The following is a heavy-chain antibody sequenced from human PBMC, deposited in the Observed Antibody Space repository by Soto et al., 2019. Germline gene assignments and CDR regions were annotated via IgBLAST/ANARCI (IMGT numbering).Heavy chain of an antibody. CDR3: AHNADYYGPAFDY. J-gene: IGHJ4*02. CDR2: IHWDDDK. D-gene: IGHD3-10*01. Sequence: QITLKESGPMLVKPTQTLTLTCTFSGFSLSTNGVGVGWIRQPPGKALEWLALIHWDDDKWYSPSLKSSLTITKDTSKNQVVLTTTNVDPVDTATYYSAHNADYYGPAFDYWGQGILVTVSS. V-gene: IGHV2-5*02. CDR1: GFSLSTNGVG.